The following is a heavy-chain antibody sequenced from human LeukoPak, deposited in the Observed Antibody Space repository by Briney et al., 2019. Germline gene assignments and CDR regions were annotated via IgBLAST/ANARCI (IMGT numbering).Heavy chain of an antibody. CDR2: ISGSGGST. CDR1: GFTFSSYA. V-gene: IGHV3-23*01. Sequence: GGSLRLSCAASGFTFSSYAMSWVRQAPGKGLEWVSAISGSGGSTYYADSVKGRLTISRDNSKNTLYLQTNSLRAEDTAVYYCAKKRGYSGYDQDVYFDYWGQGTLVTVSS. CDR3: AKKRGYSGYDQDVYFDY. J-gene: IGHJ4*02. D-gene: IGHD5-12*01.